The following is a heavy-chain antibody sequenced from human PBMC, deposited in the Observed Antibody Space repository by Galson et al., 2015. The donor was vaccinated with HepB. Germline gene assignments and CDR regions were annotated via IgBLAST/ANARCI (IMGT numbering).Heavy chain of an antibody. CDR2: IYYSGST. CDR1: GGSISSYY. CDR3: AGDGDSHAFDI. V-gene: IGHV4-59*08. J-gene: IGHJ3*02. Sequence: LSLTCTVSGGSISSYYWSWIRQPPGKGLEWIGYIYYSGSTNYNPSLKSRVTISVDTSKNQFSLKLSSVTAADTAVYYCAGDGDSHAFDIWGQGTMVTVSS. D-gene: IGHD4-17*01.